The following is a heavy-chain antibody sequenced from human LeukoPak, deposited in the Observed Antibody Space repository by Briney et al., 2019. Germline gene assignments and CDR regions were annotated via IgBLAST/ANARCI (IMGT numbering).Heavy chain of an antibody. CDR1: GFTFSSCE. D-gene: IGHD3-10*01. V-gene: IGHV3-48*03. J-gene: IGHJ4*02. Sequence: GGSLRLSCAASGFTFSSCEINCVRHSPGKGLEWVSYINSSCSTIYYADSVKGRFTISRDNAKNSLYLQMNDLRAEDTAVYYCARDPYGSYYFDYWGQGTLVAVSS. CDR3: ARDPYGSYYFDY. CDR2: INSSCSTI.